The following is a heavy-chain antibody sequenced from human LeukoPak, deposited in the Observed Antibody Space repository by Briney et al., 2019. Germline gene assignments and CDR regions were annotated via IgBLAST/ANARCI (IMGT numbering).Heavy chain of an antibody. CDR1: GYTLTELS. D-gene: IGHD6-13*01. J-gene: IGHJ6*03. CDR3: ASLNYSSSWYRFMDV. V-gene: IGHV1-24*01. CDR2: FDPEDGET. Sequence: ASVKVSCKVSGYTLTELSMHWVRQAPGKGLEWMGGFDPEDGETIYAQKFQGRVTITEDTSTDTAYMELNSLRSEDTAVYYCASLNYSSSWYRFMDVWGKGTTVTVSS.